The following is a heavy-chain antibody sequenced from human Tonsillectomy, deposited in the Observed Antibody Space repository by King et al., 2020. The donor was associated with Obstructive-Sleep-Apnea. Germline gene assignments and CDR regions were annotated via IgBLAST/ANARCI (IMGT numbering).Heavy chain of an antibody. CDR2: INPYSGGT. J-gene: IGHJ4*02. Sequence: QLVQSGADVKKPGASVKVSCKASGYTFTGYYMHWVRQAPGQGLEWMGLINPYSGGTNYAQNFQGRVTMTRDTSMSTAYMELSRLRSDDTAVYYCATVAIGTATYYFDYWGQGTLVTVSS. CDR3: ATVAIGTATYYFDY. V-gene: IGHV1-2*02. CDR1: GYTFTGYY. D-gene: IGHD4-17*01.